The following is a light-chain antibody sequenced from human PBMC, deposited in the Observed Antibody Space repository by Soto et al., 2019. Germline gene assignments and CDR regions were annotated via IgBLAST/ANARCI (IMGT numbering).Light chain of an antibody. CDR1: SSDVGNSNF. CDR2: EVT. V-gene: IGLV2-14*01. Sequence: QSALTQPASVSASPGQSITISCTGTSSDVGNSNFVSWYQQHPGKAPKLIIFEVTNRPSGVSNRFSGSKSGNTASLTISGLQAEDEADYFCDSYTTNSLWVFGGGTKLTVL. CDR3: DSYTTNSLWV. J-gene: IGLJ3*02.